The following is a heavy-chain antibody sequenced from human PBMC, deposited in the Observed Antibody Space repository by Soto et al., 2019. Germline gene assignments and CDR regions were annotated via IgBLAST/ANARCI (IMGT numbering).Heavy chain of an antibody. V-gene: IGHV1-2*04. CDR3: ARESGGATATLDYYYFYMDV. J-gene: IGHJ6*03. D-gene: IGHD5-12*01. CDR1: GYTFTSYG. Sequence: APVKVSCKASGYTFTSYGISWVRQTPGQGLEWMGWINPNGGVTKYAQKFQGWVSMTRDTSIRTVYMQLSRLRSDDTAVYYCARESGGATATLDYYYFYMDVWGTGTTVTVSS. CDR2: INPNGGVT.